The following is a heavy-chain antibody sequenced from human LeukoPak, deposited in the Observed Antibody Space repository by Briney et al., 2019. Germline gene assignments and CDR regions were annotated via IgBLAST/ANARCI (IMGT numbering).Heavy chain of an antibody. J-gene: IGHJ5*02. D-gene: IGHD2-2*01. Sequence: SETLSLTCTVSGGSISSYYWSWIRQPPGKGLEWIGYIYYSGSTNYNPSLKSRVTISVDTSKNQFSLKLNSVTAADTAVYYCAGPRGYCSSTSCYNWFDPWGQGTLVTVSS. CDR2: IYYSGST. CDR1: GGSISSYY. V-gene: IGHV4-59*12. CDR3: AGPRGYCSSTSCYNWFDP.